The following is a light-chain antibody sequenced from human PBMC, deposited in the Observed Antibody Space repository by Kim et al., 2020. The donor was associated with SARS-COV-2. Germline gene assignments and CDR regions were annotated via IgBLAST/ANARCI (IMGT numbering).Light chain of an antibody. V-gene: IGKV3-20*01. CDR3: QQYGGSPPLT. J-gene: IGKJ4*01. CDR2: GAF. Sequence: EIVLTQSPGTLSLSPGERATLSCRASQSVSSSDLAWYQQKPGQAPSLLIYGAFSRATGIPDRFSGSGSGTDFTLTISRLEPEDFAMYYSQQYGGSPPLTFGGGTKVDIK. CDR1: QSVSSSD.